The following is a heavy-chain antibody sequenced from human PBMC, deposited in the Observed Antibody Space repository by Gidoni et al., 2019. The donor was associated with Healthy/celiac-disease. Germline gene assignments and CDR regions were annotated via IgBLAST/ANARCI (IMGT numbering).Heavy chain of an antibody. CDR2: IDPGDSYT. CDR3: ARPSYSSSWPDRSYWYFDL. Sequence: EVQLVQSGAAAKKPGESLRISCKGSGYSFTSYWISWVRQRPGKGLGWMGRIDPGDSYTNYSPSFQGHVTISADKSISTAYLQWSRLKASDTAMYYCARPSYSSSWPDRSYWYFDLWGRGTLVTVSS. D-gene: IGHD6-13*01. CDR1: GYSFTSYW. J-gene: IGHJ2*01. V-gene: IGHV5-10-1*03.